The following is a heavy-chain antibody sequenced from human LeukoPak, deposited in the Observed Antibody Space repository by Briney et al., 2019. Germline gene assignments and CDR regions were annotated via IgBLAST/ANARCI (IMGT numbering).Heavy chain of an antibody. CDR3: ARDQGPYYDFWSGTNKNYGMDV. J-gene: IGHJ6*02. V-gene: IGHV3-11*01. Sequence: GGSLRLSCAASGFTFSDYYMSWIRQAPGKGLEWVSYISSSGSAIYYADSVKGRFTITRDNAKNSLYLQMNSLRAENTAMYYCARDQGPYYDFWSGTNKNYGMDVWGQGTTVTVSS. CDR1: GFTFSDYY. CDR2: ISSSGSAI. D-gene: IGHD3-3*01.